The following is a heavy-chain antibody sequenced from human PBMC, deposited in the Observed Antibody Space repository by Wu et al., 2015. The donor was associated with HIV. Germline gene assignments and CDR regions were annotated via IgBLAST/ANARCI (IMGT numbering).Heavy chain of an antibody. CDR1: GGTFSSYA. CDR3: ARDRFYGSGSYVY. CDR2: IIPPFGTP. J-gene: IGHJ4*02. D-gene: IGHD3-10*01. Sequence: QVQLVQSGAEVKKPGSSVKVSCKASGGTFSSYAFTWVRQAPGQGLEWMGGIIPPFGTPNYAQNSRDRLTXTTDESTTTIYMELSRLTSEDTALYYCARDRFYGSGSYVYWGQGTLVTVSS. V-gene: IGHV1-69*05.